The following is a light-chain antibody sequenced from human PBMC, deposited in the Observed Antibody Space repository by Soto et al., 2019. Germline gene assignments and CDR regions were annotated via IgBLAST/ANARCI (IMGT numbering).Light chain of an antibody. J-gene: IGKJ4*01. CDR3: QQYNVWPALT. V-gene: IGKV3-15*01. CDR1: QSVSSN. Sequence: EIVMTQSPATLSVSPGERATLSCRASQSVSSNLAWYQQKPGQTPKLLIYVASTRATGIPARFSGSGSGTEFTLTISSLQSEDFAVYYCQQYNVWPALTFGGGTKVEIK. CDR2: VAS.